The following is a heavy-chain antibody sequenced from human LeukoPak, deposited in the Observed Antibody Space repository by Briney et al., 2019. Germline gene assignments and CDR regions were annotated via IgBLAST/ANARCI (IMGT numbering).Heavy chain of an antibody. V-gene: IGHV3-23*01. CDR3: AKTGYDSSGYFYYYGMDV. Sequence: GSLRLSCAASGFTFSSYAMSWVRQAPGKGLEWVSAISGSGGSTYCADSVKGRFTISRDNSKNTLYLQMNSLRAEDTAVYYCAKTGYDSSGYFYYYGMDVWGQGTTVTVSS. J-gene: IGHJ6*02. D-gene: IGHD3-22*01. CDR2: ISGSGGST. CDR1: GFTFSSYA.